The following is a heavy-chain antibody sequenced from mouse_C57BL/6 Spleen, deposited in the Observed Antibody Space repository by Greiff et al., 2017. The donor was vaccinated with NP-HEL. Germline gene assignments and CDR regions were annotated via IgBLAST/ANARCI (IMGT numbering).Heavy chain of an antibody. V-gene: IGHV1-26*01. CDR1: GYTFTDYY. J-gene: IGHJ2*01. CDR2: INPNNGGT. Sequence: EVQLQQSGPELVKPGASVKISCKASGYTFTDYYMNWVKQSHGKSLEWIGDINPNNGGTSYNQKFKGKATLTVDKSSSTAYMELRSLTSEDSAVYYCARRRFYYGIFDYWGQGTTLTVSS. D-gene: IGHD2-1*01. CDR3: ARRRFYYGIFDY.